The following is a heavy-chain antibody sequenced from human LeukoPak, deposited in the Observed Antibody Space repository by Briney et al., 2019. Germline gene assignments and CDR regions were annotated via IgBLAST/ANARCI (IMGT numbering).Heavy chain of an antibody. CDR2: IKQDGSEK. Sequence: GGSLRLSCAASGFTFSSYWMSWVRQAPGKGLEWVANIKQDGSEKYYVDSVKGRFTISRDNAKNSLYLQMNSLRAEDTAVYYCARSLSEGDLRWFDPWGQGTLVTVSS. D-gene: IGHD5/OR15-5a*01. J-gene: IGHJ5*02. CDR1: GFTFSSYW. CDR3: ARSLSEGDLRWFDP. V-gene: IGHV3-7*05.